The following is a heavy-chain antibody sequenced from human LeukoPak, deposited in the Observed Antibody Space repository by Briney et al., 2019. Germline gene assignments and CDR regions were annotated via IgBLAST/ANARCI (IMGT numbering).Heavy chain of an antibody. V-gene: IGHV3-30*18. CDR2: ISYDGRNK. CDR1: GFTFNNYG. D-gene: IGHD3-3*01. J-gene: IGHJ6*02. Sequence: GKSLRLSCAASGFTFNNYGMHWVRQAPGKGLEWVAVISYDGRNKHYPDSVKGRFTISRDNSKNTLYLQMNSLRAEDTAVYYCAKGPSTYYDFWSGSRDYYGMDVWGQGTTVTVSS. CDR3: AKGPSTYYDFWSGSRDYYGMDV.